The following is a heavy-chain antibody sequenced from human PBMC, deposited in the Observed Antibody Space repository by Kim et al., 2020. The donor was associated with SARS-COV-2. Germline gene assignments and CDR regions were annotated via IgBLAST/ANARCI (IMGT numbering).Heavy chain of an antibody. CDR3: ARDHMVRGGWFDP. D-gene: IGHD3-10*01. J-gene: IGHJ5*02. Sequence: GGSLRLSCAASGFTSSSYSMNWVRQAPGKGLEWVSSISSSSSYIYYADSVKGRFTISRDNAKNSLYLQMNSLRAEDTAVYYCARDHMVRGGWFDPWGQGTLVTVSS. CDR2: ISSSSSYI. CDR1: GFTSSSYS. V-gene: IGHV3-21*01.